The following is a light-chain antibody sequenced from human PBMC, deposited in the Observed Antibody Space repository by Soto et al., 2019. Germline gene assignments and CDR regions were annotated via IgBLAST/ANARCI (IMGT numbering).Light chain of an antibody. J-gene: IGLJ1*01. CDR2: RNN. V-gene: IGLV1-47*01. CDR3: SSYAGSDVFV. Sequence: QSVLTQPPSASGTPGQRVTISCSGSNSNIGKNYVYWYRQLPGTAPKLLIYRNNQRPSGVPDRFSGSKSGTSASLAISGLRSEDEADYYCSSYAGSDVFVFGTGTKLTVL. CDR1: NSNIGKNY.